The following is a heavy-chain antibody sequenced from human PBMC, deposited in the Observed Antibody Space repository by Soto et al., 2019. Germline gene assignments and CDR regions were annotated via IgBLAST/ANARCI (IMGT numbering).Heavy chain of an antibody. Sequence: EVQLLESGGGLVQPGGSLRLSCAASGFTSSRYPMTWVRQAPGKGLEWVSSISGSGGGTHSADSVKGRFTISRDNSKNTVYLQMNGLRAEDPAIYYCPQGRQLATYYYYGLDVWGQGTTVTVSS. D-gene: IGHD6-6*01. J-gene: IGHJ6*02. CDR3: PQGRQLATYYYYGLDV. CDR2: ISGSGGGT. V-gene: IGHV3-23*01. CDR1: GFTSSRYP.